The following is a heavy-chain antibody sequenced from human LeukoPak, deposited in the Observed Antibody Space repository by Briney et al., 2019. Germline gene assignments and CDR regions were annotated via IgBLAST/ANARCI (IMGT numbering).Heavy chain of an antibody. CDR2: INTDGGST. V-gene: IGHV3-74*01. CDR3: GRGFSIVPAGIPDY. CDR1: GFTFGSYW. J-gene: IGHJ4*02. Sequence: GGSLRLSCAASGFTFGSYWMHWVRHAPGKGLVWVSRINTDGGSTTYADSVKGRFTISRDNAKNTLYLQMNSLRAEDTAVYYCGRGFSIVPAGIPDYWGLGTLVTVSS. D-gene: IGHD2-2*02.